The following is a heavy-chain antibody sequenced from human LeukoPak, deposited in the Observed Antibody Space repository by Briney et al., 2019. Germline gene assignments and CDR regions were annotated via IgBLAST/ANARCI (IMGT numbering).Heavy chain of an antibody. Sequence: PSETLSLTCTVSGGSISSYYWSWIRQPPGKGLEWIGYIYYSGSTNYNPSLKSRVTISVDTSKNQFSPKLSSVTAADTAVYYCARGVLVGMGAGYYFDYWGQGTLVTVSS. J-gene: IGHJ4*02. V-gene: IGHV4-59*01. CDR1: GGSISSYY. CDR2: IYYSGST. D-gene: IGHD1-26*01. CDR3: ARGVLVGMGAGYYFDY.